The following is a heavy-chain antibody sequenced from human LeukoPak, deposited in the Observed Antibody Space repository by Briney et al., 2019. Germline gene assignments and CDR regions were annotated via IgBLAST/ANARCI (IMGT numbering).Heavy chain of an antibody. J-gene: IGHJ4*02. D-gene: IGHD1-26*01. Sequence: GGSLRLSCAASGFTFSSYWMSWVRQAPGKGLEWVANIKQDGSEIYYMDSVKGRFTISRDNAKNSLYLQMNSLRAEDTAVYYCARDKIMGPTIFDYWGQGTLVTVSS. CDR2: IKQDGSEI. V-gene: IGHV3-7*03. CDR3: ARDKIMGPTIFDY. CDR1: GFTFSSYW.